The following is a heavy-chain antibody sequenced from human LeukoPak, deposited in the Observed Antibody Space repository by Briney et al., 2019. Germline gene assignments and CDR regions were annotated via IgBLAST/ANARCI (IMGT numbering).Heavy chain of an antibody. V-gene: IGHV4-61*01. CDR2: IYYSGST. CDR1: GGSVSSGSYY. D-gene: IGHD3-22*01. Sequence: PSETLSLTCTVSGGSVSSGSYYWSWIRQPPGKGLEWIGYIYYSGSTKYSPSFKSRVTISVDTSKNQFSLKLSSVTAADTAVYYCAGGPWSDYYDSSLIFDYWGQGTLVTVSS. J-gene: IGHJ4*02. CDR3: AGGPWSDYYDSSLIFDY.